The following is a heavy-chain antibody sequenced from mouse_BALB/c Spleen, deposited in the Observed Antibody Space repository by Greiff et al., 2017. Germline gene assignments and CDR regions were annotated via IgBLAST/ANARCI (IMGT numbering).Heavy chain of an antibody. CDR1: GYTFTDYA. V-gene: IGHV1S137*01. D-gene: IGHD2-4*01. CDR2: NSTYYGDA. J-gene: IGHJ3*01. Sequence: VQLQQSGAELVRPGVSVKISCKGSGYTFTDYAMHWVKQSHAKSLEWIGVNSTYYGDASYNQKFKGKATMTVDKSSSTAYMELARLTSEDSAIYYCARDDYDAWFAYWGQGTLVTVSA. CDR3: ARDDYDAWFAY.